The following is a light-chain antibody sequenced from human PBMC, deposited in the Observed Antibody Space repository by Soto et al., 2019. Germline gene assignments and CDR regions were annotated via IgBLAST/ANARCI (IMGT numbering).Light chain of an antibody. V-gene: IGKV3-15*01. CDR3: QQYDNWPRT. J-gene: IGKJ1*01. CDR2: GAS. Sequence: EIVMTQSPATLSVSPGERATLSCRASQSLSSNLAWYQQRPGQAPRLLIFGASTRATGIPARFSGSGSGTEVTLTISSLQSEDFAVYYCQQYDNWPRTFGQGTKVEI. CDR1: QSLSSN.